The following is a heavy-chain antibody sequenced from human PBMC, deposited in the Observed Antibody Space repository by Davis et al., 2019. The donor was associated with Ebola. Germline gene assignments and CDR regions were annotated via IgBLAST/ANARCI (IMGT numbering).Heavy chain of an antibody. J-gene: IGHJ6*02. CDR3: ARDRGTQGGTLYYYYGMDV. V-gene: IGHV4-34*01. CDR2: IYYSGST. CDR1: GGSFSGYY. Sequence: SETLSLTCAVYGGSFSGYYWSWIRQPPGKGLEWIGYIYYSGSTYYNPSLKSRVTISVDTSKNQFSLKLSSVTAADTAVYYCARDRGTQGGTLYYYYGMDVWGQGTTVTVSS. D-gene: IGHD2-15*01.